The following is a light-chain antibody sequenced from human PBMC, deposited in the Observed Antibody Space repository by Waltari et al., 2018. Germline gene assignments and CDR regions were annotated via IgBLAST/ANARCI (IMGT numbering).Light chain of an antibody. Sequence: WYQQRPCQSPVLVIYQDNNRPSVIPERFSGSGSGTTATLTISGTQVGDEADYYCQTYDGTTILFGGGTKLTVL. CDR2: QDN. CDR3: QTYDGTTIL. V-gene: IGLV3-1*01. J-gene: IGLJ2*01.